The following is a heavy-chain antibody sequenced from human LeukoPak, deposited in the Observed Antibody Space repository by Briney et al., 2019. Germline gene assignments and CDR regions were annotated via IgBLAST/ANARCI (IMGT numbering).Heavy chain of an antibody. CDR2: INPNSGGT. Sequence: GASVKVSCKASGYTFTGYYMHWVRQAPGQGLEWMGWINPNSGGTNYAQKFQGRVTMTRDTSISTAYMELSRLRSDDTAVYYCARDFKRDNWNYGRFSDYWGQGTLVTASS. CDR3: ARDFKRDNWNYGRFSDY. CDR1: GYTFTGYY. V-gene: IGHV1-2*02. J-gene: IGHJ4*02. D-gene: IGHD1-7*01.